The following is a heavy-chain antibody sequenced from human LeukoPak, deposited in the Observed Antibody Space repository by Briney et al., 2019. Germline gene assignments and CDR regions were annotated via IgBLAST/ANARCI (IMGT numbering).Heavy chain of an antibody. CDR1: GFTFSSYA. V-gene: IGHV3-20*04. J-gene: IGHJ4*02. CDR3: AREGAGTCSDY. CDR2: INWNGGST. D-gene: IGHD6-19*01. Sequence: GGSLRLSCAASGFTFSSYAMTWVRQAPGKGLEWVSGINWNGGSTGYADSVKGRFTISRDNAKNSLYLQMNSLRAEDTALYYCAREGAGTCSDYWGQGTLVTVSS.